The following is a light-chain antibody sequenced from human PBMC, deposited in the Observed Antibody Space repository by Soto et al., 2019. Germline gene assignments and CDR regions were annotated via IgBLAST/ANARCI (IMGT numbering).Light chain of an antibody. CDR1: QDISNV. CDR2: AAS. J-gene: IGKJ4*01. Sequence: DIQMTQSPSSLSASVGARVTITCRASQDISNVLAWYQQKPGKAPKLLIFAASTFQSGVPSRFSGSGSGTDFTLTISSRQPEDVATYYCQSYNSAPQIALGGGTKVEI. CDR3: QSYNSAPQIA. V-gene: IGKV1-27*01.